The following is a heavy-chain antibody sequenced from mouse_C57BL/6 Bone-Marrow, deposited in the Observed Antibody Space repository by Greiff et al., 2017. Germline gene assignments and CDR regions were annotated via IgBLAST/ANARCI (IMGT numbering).Heavy chain of an antibody. D-gene: IGHD1-1*01. J-gene: IGHJ3*01. V-gene: IGHV1-39*01. Sequence: EVQLQQSGPELVKPGASVTISCKASGYSFTDYNMNWVKQSNGKSLEWIGVINPNYGTTSYNQKFKGKATLTVDQSSSTAYMQLNSLTSEDSAVYYCARYAHYGSSYEFAYWGQGTLVTVSA. CDR2: INPNYGTT. CDR3: ARYAHYGSSYEFAY. CDR1: GYSFTDYN.